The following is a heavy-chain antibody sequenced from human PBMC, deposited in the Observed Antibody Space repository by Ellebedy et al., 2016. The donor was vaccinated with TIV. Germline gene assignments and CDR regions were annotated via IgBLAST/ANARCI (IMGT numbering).Heavy chain of an antibody. D-gene: IGHD3-16*01. CDR1: GYPFIKYG. V-gene: IGHV1-18*01. Sequence: ASVKVSCXASGYPFIKYGISWVRQAPGQGLEWLGWISAYSGDTLSGKKVQGRVTMTRDTSTNTVYMELTNLRSDETAVYYCVREVQDGPTGGVYFGYWGQGTLVSVSS. CDR2: ISAYSGDT. CDR3: VREVQDGPTGGVYFGY. J-gene: IGHJ4*02.